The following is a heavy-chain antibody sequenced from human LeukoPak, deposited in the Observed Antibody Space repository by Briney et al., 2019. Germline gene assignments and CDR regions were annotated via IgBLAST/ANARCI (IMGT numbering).Heavy chain of an antibody. CDR2: IYYSGTT. CDR1: GGPIRSYY. Sequence: SETLSLTCTVSGGPIRSYYWSWLRQPPGKGLEWIRDIYYSGTTNYNPSLKSRVTISVDASKNQVSLKVSSVTAADTAVYYCAREGPSRWTHDAFDSWGQGTLATVSS. CDR3: AREGPSRWTHDAFDS. J-gene: IGHJ3*01. V-gene: IGHV4-59*01. D-gene: IGHD1-1*01.